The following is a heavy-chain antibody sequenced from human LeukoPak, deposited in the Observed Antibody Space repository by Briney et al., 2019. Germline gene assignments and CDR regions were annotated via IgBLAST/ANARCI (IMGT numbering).Heavy chain of an antibody. J-gene: IGHJ4*02. Sequence: ASVKVSCKASVYTFTSYGISWVRQAPGQGLEWMGWISAYNGNTNYAQKLQGRVTMTTDTSTSTAYMELRSLRSDETAVYYCARAYCGGDCYRDDYWGQGTLVTVSS. D-gene: IGHD2-21*01. CDR2: ISAYNGNT. V-gene: IGHV1-18*01. CDR1: VYTFTSYG. CDR3: ARAYCGGDCYRDDY.